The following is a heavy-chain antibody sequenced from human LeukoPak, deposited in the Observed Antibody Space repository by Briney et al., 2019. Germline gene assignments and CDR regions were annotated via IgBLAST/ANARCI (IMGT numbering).Heavy chain of an antibody. CDR1: GFTFGSYG. V-gene: IGHV3-33*01. Sequence: GGSLRLSCSASGFTFGSYGMHWVRQAPGKGLEWLAVIWYDGSRSNYIDSVKDRFTISRDNSKNTLYLQMNSLRAEDTAVYYCARDKSSGYYVMPGYWGQGTLVTVSS. D-gene: IGHD3-22*01. J-gene: IGHJ4*02. CDR2: IWYDGSRS. CDR3: ARDKSSGYYVMPGY.